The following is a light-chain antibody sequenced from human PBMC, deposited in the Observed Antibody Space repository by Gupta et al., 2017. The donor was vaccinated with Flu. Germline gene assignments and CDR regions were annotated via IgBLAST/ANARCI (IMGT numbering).Light chain of an antibody. CDR3: QQSYSSPIT. J-gene: IGKJ5*01. V-gene: IGKV1-39*01. CDR2: AAS. CDR1: QSITYY. Sequence: PSSLSASVGDRVTFNCRASQSITYYLNWYQQRPGKAPKLLIYAASSLQSGVPSRFSGSGSGTDFTLTISSLQAEDFATYYCQQSYSSPITFGQGTRLEIK.